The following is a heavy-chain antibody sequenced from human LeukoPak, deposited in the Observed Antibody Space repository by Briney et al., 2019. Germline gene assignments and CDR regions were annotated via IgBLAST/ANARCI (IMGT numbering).Heavy chain of an antibody. D-gene: IGHD1-26*01. Sequence: SETLSLTCSVSGGSVSSGNYYWTWIRQPAGKGLEWIGRFYTSGSTNYNPSLESRVAISLDTSKNQFSLKLSSVTAAGTAVYYCARETTLGPTSRMDVWGKGTTVTVSS. V-gene: IGHV4-61*02. CDR2: FYTSGST. CDR3: ARETTLGPTSRMDV. CDR1: GGSVSSGNYY. J-gene: IGHJ6*04.